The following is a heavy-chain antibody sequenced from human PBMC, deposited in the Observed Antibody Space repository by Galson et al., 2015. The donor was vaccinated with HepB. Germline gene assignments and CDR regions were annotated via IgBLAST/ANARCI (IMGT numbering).Heavy chain of an antibody. CDR1: GGTFSSYA. D-gene: IGHD1-7*01. CDR3: ARDRWNYVYYYYYGMDV. CDR2: IIPIFGTA. V-gene: IGHV1-69*13. J-gene: IGHJ6*02. Sequence: SVKVSCKASGGTFSSYAISWVRQAPGQGLEWMGGIIPIFGTANYAQKFQGRVTITADESTSTAYMELRSLRSEDTAVYYCARDRWNYVYYYYYGMDVWGQGTTVTVSS.